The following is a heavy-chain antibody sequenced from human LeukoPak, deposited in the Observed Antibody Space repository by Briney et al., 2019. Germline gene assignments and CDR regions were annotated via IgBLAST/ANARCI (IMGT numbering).Heavy chain of an antibody. J-gene: IGHJ4*02. CDR3: TRGGELMNF. D-gene: IGHD1-26*01. V-gene: IGHV4-59*01. CDR1: GGSISSYY. Sequence: SETLSLTCTVSGGSISSYYWSWIRQPPGMGLEWIGYIYYSGSTNYNPSLKSGVTISVDTSKNQFSLKLSSVTAADTAVYYCTRGGELMNFWGQGTLVTVSS. CDR2: IYYSGST.